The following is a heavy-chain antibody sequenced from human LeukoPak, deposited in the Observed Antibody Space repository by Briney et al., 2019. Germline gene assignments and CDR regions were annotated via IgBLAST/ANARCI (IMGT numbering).Heavy chain of an antibody. CDR1: GYSFTSYD. CDR2: MNPNSGNT. D-gene: IGHD6-13*01. Sequence: GASVKVSCKASGYSFTSYDINWVRQATGQGLEWMGWMNPNSGNTGSAQKFQGRVTMTRNTSISTAYMELSNLRSEEPAVYYCARRVAAGGTCMGYWGQGTLVTVSS. V-gene: IGHV1-8*01. J-gene: IGHJ4*02. CDR3: ARRVAAGGTCMGY.